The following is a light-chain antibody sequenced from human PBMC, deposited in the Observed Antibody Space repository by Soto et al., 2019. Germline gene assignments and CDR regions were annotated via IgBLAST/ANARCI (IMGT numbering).Light chain of an antibody. CDR2: SAS. J-gene: IGKJ1*01. CDR3: QQSYSPPQT. CDR1: QSVLYSSNNKNY. Sequence: DIVMTQSPDSLAVSLGERATINCKSSQSVLYSSNNKNYLAWYQQKPGQPPKLLIYSASTRESVVPDRFTGPGSVTHFARTISSLQDDHVAVYYCQQSYSPPQTFGQRNQVEIK. V-gene: IGKV4-1*01.